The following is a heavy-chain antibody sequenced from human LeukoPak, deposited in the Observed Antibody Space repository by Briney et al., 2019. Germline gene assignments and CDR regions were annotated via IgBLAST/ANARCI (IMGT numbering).Heavy chain of an antibody. J-gene: IGHJ4*02. Sequence: GESLKISCKGSGYSFTSYWISWVRQKPGKGLEWMGRIDPRDSYPNYSPSFQGHVTISADKSISTVYPQWSSLKAADTAMYYCARRQSDSGSYKEWGQGTLVTVSS. CDR1: GYSFTSYW. D-gene: IGHD1-26*01. CDR3: ARRQSDSGSYKE. CDR2: IDPRDSYP. V-gene: IGHV5-10-1*01.